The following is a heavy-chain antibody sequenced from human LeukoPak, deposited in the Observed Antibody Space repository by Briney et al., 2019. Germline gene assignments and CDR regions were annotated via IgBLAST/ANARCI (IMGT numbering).Heavy chain of an antibody. CDR2: IYYSGST. CDR1: GGSISSYY. D-gene: IGHD3-22*01. CDR3: ARDAYYYDSSGYYSNWFDP. J-gene: IGHJ5*02. Sequence: PSETLSLTCTVSGGSISSYYWSWIRQPPGKGLEWIGYIYYSGSTNYNPSLKSRVTISVDTSKNQFSLKLSSVTAADTAVYYCARDAYYYDSSGYYSNWFDPWGQGTLVTVSS. V-gene: IGHV4-59*01.